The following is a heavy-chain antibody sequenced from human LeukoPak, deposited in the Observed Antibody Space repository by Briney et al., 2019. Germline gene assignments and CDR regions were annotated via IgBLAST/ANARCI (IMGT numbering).Heavy chain of an antibody. J-gene: IGHJ4*02. CDR3: AREALHVDY. Sequence: SETLSLTCTVSGGSISSGSYYWSWIRQPAGKGLEWIGRIYTSGSTNYNPSLKSRVTISVDTSKNQFSLKLSSVTAADTAVYYCAREALHVDYWGQGTLVTVSS. D-gene: IGHD5-24*01. CDR2: IYTSGST. V-gene: IGHV4-61*02. CDR1: GGSISSGSYY.